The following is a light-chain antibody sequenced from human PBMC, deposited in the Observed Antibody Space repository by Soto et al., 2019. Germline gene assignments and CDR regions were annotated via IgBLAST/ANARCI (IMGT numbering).Light chain of an antibody. V-gene: IGLV1-40*01. CDR2: SNT. CDR3: QSYDNILSAVV. CDR1: SSSVGAGYD. J-gene: IGLJ2*01. Sequence: QSVLTQPPSVSGAPGQRVTISCTGSSSSVGAGYDVHWYQHLPGTAPKLLIFSNTNRPSGVPDRFSGSKSGTSVSLAIAGLQAEDEGDYYCQSYDNILSAVVFGGGTKSPS.